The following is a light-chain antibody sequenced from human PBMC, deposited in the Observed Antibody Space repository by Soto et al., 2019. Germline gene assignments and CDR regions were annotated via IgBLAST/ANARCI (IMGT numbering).Light chain of an antibody. Sequence: EIVLTQSPGTLSLSPGESATLSCRASQSVSSNSLAWYRRNPGQPPSLLIYGTSTRATDIPRRFSGSGSGREFTLTITRLEPEDFAVYFCQQYGDSPPTFGQGTKVEVK. V-gene: IGKV3-20*01. CDR1: QSVSSNS. J-gene: IGKJ1*01. CDR3: QQYGDSPPT. CDR2: GTS.